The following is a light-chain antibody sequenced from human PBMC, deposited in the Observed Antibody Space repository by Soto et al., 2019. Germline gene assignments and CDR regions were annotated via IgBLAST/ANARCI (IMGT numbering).Light chain of an antibody. J-gene: IGLJ3*02. V-gene: IGLV1-44*01. CDR3: AAWDDSLRGCE. CDR1: SSSIGGNA. Sequence: QSVLTQPPSVSGPPGQRVTISCSGSSSSIGGNAVNWYQQLPGTAPKLLIYNNNQRPSGVPDRYSGYNSGTSASLAISGLQSDDEADYYCAAWDDSLRGCEFGGGTKLTVL. CDR2: NNN.